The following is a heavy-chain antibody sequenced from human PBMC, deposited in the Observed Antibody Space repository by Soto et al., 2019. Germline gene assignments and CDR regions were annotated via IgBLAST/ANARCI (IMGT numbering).Heavy chain of an antibody. CDR2: INHSGST. CDR3: ARLSRGAVFYYYYMDV. CDR1: GGSFSGYY. J-gene: IGHJ6*03. D-gene: IGHD4-17*01. Sequence: PSETLSLTCAVYGGSFSGYYWSWIRQPPGKGLEWIGEINHSGSTNYNPSLKSRVTISVDTSKNQFSLKLSSVTAADTAVYYCARLSRGAVFYYYYMDVWGKGTTVTVSS. V-gene: IGHV4-34*01.